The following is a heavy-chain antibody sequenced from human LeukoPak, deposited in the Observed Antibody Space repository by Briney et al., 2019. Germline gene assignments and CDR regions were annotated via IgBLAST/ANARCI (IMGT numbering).Heavy chain of an antibody. Sequence: GGSLRLSCAASGFTFSTYAMHWVRQAPGKGLEWVSAVSVSGGDTYYADSVTGRFTISRDNSKNTLYVLLNSLRAEDTAVYYCATTLNTGFFQSWGRGTLVTVSS. D-gene: IGHD5-18*01. CDR3: ATTLNTGFFQS. J-gene: IGHJ5*02. CDR2: VSVSGGDT. V-gene: IGHV3-23*01. CDR1: GFTFSTYA.